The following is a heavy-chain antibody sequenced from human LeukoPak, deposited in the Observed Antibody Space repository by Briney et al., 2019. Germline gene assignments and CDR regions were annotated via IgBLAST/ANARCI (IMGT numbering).Heavy chain of an antibody. V-gene: IGHV4-34*12. CDR3: AILNNAPLGYCSGSSCYRNWFDP. CDR2: IIHSGSA. Sequence: SETLSLTCAVYGGSFTNYYWTWIRQPPGKGLEWIGEIIHSGSANYNPSLKSRVSISLDTSSNQFSLKLSSVTAADTAVYYCAILNNAPLGYCSGSSCYRNWFDPWGQGTLVTVSS. D-gene: IGHD2-15*01. J-gene: IGHJ5*02. CDR1: GGSFTNYY.